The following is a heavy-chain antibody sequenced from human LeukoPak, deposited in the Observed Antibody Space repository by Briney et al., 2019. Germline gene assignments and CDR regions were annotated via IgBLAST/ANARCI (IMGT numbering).Heavy chain of an antibody. Sequence: SSETLSLTCTVSGGSISRYYWSWIRQPPGKGLEWIGYISNSGSTYYNPSLQSRVTISVDTSKNQLSLRLNSVTAADTAVYYCAKSYDTSGYYYGVLDYWGQGTLVTVSS. J-gene: IGHJ4*02. V-gene: IGHV4-59*01. CDR3: AKSYDTSGYYYGVLDY. D-gene: IGHD3-22*01. CDR2: ISNSGST. CDR1: GGSISRYY.